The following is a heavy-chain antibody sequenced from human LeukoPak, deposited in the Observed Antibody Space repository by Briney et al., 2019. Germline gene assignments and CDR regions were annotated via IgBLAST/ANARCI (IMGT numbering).Heavy chain of an antibody. J-gene: IGHJ6*02. CDR3: HSGYDYYYYYGMDV. D-gene: IGHD5-12*01. Sequence: GGSLRLSCAASGFTFSSYWMSWVRQAPGKGLEWVANIKQDGSEKYYVDSVKGRFTISRDNAKNSLYLQMNSLRAEDTAVYYCHSGYDYYYYYGMDVWGQGTTVTVSS. CDR2: IKQDGSEK. CDR1: GFTFSSYW. V-gene: IGHV3-7*01.